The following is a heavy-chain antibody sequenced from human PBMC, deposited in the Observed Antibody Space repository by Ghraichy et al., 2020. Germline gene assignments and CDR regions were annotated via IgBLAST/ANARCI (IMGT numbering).Heavy chain of an antibody. J-gene: IGHJ6*02. Sequence: GGSLRLSCAASGFTFSSYWMSWVRQAPGKGLEWVANIKQDGSEKYYVDSVKGRFTISRDNAKNSLYLQMNSLRAEDTAVYYCARDRYCSSTSCAIQYYYYYGMDVWGQGTTVTVSS. V-gene: IGHV3-7*03. CDR1: GFTFSSYW. D-gene: IGHD2-2*01. CDR2: IKQDGSEK. CDR3: ARDRYCSSTSCAIQYYYYYGMDV.